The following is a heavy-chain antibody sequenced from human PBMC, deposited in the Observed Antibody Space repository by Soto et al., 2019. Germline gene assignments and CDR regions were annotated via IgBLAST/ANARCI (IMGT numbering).Heavy chain of an antibody. CDR2: IYHTGTT. D-gene: IGHD3-16*02. Sequence: SETLSLTCVVSGDSITSIYHWAWLRPPPGRGLEWVASIYHTGTTYYNPSLKSRVTISVDTSKNQFSLNLRSVTAADSAVYYCARAFIYLGELSSTDYGGQGTLVTVSS. V-gene: IGHV4-38-2*01. CDR1: GDSITSIYH. CDR3: ARAFIYLGELSSTDY. J-gene: IGHJ4*02.